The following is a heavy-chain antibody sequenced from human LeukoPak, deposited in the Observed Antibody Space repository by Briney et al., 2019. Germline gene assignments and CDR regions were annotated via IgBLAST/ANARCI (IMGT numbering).Heavy chain of an antibody. V-gene: IGHV4-30-4*01. Sequence: SETLSLTCTVSGGSISSGDYYWSWIRQPPGKGLEWIGYIYYSGSTYYNPSLKSRLTISVDTSKNQFSLKLSSVTASDTAVYYCARQGIQVWLPFDYWGQGTLVTVSS. J-gene: IGHJ4*02. CDR3: ARQGIQVWLPFDY. D-gene: IGHD5-18*01. CDR2: IYYSGST. CDR1: GGSISSGDYY.